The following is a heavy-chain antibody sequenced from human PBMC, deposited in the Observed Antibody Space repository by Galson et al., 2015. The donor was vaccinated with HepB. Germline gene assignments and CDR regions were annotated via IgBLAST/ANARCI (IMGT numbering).Heavy chain of an antibody. CDR1: GHSFTSYW. Sequence: QSGAEVKKPGESLKISCKGSGHSFTSYWIGWVRQMPGKGLEWMGIIYPGDSDTRYSPSFQGQVTISADKSISTAYLQWSSLKASDTAMYYCAIVGGYYGSGSVNAFDIWGQGTMVTVSS. D-gene: IGHD3-10*01. V-gene: IGHV5-51*01. CDR2: IYPGDSDT. J-gene: IGHJ3*02. CDR3: AIVGGYYGSGSVNAFDI.